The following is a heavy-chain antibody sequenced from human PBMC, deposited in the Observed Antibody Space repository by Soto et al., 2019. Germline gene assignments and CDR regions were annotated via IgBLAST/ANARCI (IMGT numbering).Heavy chain of an antibody. CDR2: ISYDGNNK. CDR3: AKDWGYYGSGSSYFDY. CDR1: GFTHSNYV. D-gene: IGHD3-10*01. J-gene: IGHJ4*02. Sequence: GGSLRLSCAPSGFTHSNYVIHWVRQAPGKGLEWVAVISYDGNNKYYADSVKGRFTSSRDNSQNTRYLRMNSLRDEDTAVYYCAKDWGYYGSGSSYFDYWGQGTLVTVSS. V-gene: IGHV3-30*18.